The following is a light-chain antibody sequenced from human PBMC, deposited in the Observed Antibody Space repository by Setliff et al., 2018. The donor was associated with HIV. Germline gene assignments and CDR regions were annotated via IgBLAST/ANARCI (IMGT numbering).Light chain of an antibody. Sequence: QSVLTQPASVSGSPGQSITISCTGTSSDVGGYNYVSWYQQHPGKAPKVVIYDVSSRPSGVSNRFSGSKSGNTASLTISGLQPEDEATYYCGSYASTIWVLGGGTKVTVL. CDR3: GSYASTIWV. V-gene: IGLV2-14*03. J-gene: IGLJ3*02. CDR2: DVS. CDR1: SSDVGGYNY.